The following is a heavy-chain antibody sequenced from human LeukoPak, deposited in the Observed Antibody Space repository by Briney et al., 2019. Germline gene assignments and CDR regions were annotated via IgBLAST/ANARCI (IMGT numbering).Heavy chain of an antibody. V-gene: IGHV1-2*02. J-gene: IGHJ4*02. CDR1: GYTFTGYY. CDR2: INPNSGGT. Sequence: ASVKVSCKASGYTFTGYYMHWVRQAPGQGLEWMGWINPNSGGTNYAQKFQGRVTMTRDTSISTAYMELSRLRSDDTAVYYCARDHEVGIAVAPDYWGQGTLVTVSS. D-gene: IGHD6-19*01. CDR3: ARDHEVGIAVAPDY.